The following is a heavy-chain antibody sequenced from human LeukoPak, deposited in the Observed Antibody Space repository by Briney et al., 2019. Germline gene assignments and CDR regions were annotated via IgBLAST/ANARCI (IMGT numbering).Heavy chain of an antibody. J-gene: IGHJ3*02. CDR2: FSHNVGT. D-gene: IGHD2-2*01. CDR1: GGSISSSGYY. CDR3: ARAGIVVVPAAMPGPNDAFDI. V-gene: IGHV4-39*07. Sequence: SETLSLTCTVSGGSISSSGYYWGWIRQPPGMGLEWIGSFSHNVGTYYNPSLKSRVTISVDTSKSQFSLQLNSVTAADTAVYYCARAGIVVVPAAMPGPNDAFDIWGQGTTVTVSS.